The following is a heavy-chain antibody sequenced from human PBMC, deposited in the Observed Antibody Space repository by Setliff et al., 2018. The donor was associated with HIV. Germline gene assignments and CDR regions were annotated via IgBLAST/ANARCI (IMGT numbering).Heavy chain of an antibody. J-gene: IGHJ4*02. Sequence: GASVKVSCKTSGYKFTDYFMHWVRRAPGQGLEWVGRINPNNGATNYAQSFQGRVTMTRDTSTNTAYMDLMSLKFDDTAIYYCVRGSAYGGFPPADYWGQGTLVTVSS. D-gene: IGHD3-10*01. CDR3: VRGSAYGGFPPADY. CDR1: GYKFTDYF. CDR2: INPNNGAT. V-gene: IGHV1-2*06.